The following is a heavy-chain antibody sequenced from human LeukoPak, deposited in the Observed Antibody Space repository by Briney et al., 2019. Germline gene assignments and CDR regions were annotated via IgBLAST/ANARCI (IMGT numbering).Heavy chain of an antibody. CDR1: GFTFSSYR. CDR2: INSNGSST. J-gene: IGHJ4*02. Sequence: GGSLRLSCAASGFTFSSYRMHWVRHAPGKGLVWVSRINSNGSSTSYADSVKGRFTISRDNAKNTLYLQMNSLRAEDTAVYYCAYCSSTSCYWGQGTLVTVSS. CDR3: AYCSSTSCY. D-gene: IGHD2-2*01. V-gene: IGHV3-74*01.